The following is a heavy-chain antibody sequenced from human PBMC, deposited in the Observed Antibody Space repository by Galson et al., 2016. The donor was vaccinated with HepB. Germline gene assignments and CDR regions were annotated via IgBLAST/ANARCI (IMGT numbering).Heavy chain of an antibody. CDR1: GFTFSDYY. Sequence: SLRLSCAASGFTFSDYYMSWIRQAPGKGLQYVSAISNNGGSTHYADSVKGRFTISRDNSKNTLYLHMRSLRAEDAAVYYCVKDFGYSYGEPFFDYWGQGTLVTVSS. V-gene: IGHV3-64D*06. J-gene: IGHJ4*02. CDR3: VKDFGYSYGEPFFDY. D-gene: IGHD5-18*01. CDR2: ISNNGGST.